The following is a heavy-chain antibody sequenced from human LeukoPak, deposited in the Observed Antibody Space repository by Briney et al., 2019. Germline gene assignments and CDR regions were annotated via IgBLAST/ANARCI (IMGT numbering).Heavy chain of an antibody. D-gene: IGHD3-16*02. CDR3: ARGGSYDYIWGSYRYVYFDY. Sequence: MPSETLSLTCTVSGGPVSSGSYYWSWIRQPPGKGLEWIGYIYYSGSTNYNPSLKSRVTISVDTSKNQFSLKLSSVTAADTAVYYCARGGSYDYIWGSYRYVYFDYWGQGTLVTVSS. CDR2: IYYSGST. V-gene: IGHV4-61*01. J-gene: IGHJ4*02. CDR1: GGPVSSGSYY.